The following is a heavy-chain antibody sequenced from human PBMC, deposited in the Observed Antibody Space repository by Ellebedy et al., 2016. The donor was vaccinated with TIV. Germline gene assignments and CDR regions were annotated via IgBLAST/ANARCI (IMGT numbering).Heavy chain of an antibody. V-gene: IGHV2-5*02. CDR3: AHRMHHGEFHY. CDR2: IYWDDDE. D-gene: IGHD3-10*01. Sequence: SGPTLVKPTQTLTLTCTFSGFSLGTSGVGVGWIRQPPGKALEWLALIYWDDDERYNPSLKSRLTITKDTSKNQVVLTMTNMDPVDTATYYCAHRMHHGEFHYWGQGTLVTVSS. J-gene: IGHJ4*02. CDR1: GFSLGTSGVG.